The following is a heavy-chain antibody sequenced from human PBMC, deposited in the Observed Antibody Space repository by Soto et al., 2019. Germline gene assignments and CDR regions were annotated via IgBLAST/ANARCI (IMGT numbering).Heavy chain of an antibody. CDR3: ARAQPDYAYIWGGPFDI. J-gene: IGHJ3*02. CDR1: GDSDSSNSAA. V-gene: IGHV6-1*01. Sequence: PSQALSLTCAISGDSDSSNSAAWNWIRQSPSRGLEWLGRTHYRSKWYNGYAVSVKSRITINADTSKNHFSLQLNSVTPEDTAVYYCARAQPDYAYIWGGPFDIWGQGTVVTVSS. D-gene: IGHD3-16*01. CDR2: THYRSKWYN.